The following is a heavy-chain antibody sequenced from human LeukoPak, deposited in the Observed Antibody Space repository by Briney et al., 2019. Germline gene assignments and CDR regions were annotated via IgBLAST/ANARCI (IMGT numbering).Heavy chain of an antibody. Sequence: GGSLRLSCAASGFTFSSYAMSWVRQAPGKGLEWVSAISGSGGSTYYADSVNGRFTISRDNSKNTLYLQMNSLRAEDTAVYYCAKAAKYCSGGSCAPGWFDPWGQGTLVTVSS. J-gene: IGHJ5*02. CDR2: ISGSGGST. CDR1: GFTFSSYA. V-gene: IGHV3-23*01. CDR3: AKAAKYCSGGSCAPGWFDP. D-gene: IGHD2-15*01.